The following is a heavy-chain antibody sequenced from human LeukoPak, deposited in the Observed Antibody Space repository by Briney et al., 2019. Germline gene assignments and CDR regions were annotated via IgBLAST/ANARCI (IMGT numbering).Heavy chain of an antibody. J-gene: IGHJ4*02. CDR3: ARDPSDFWSGSNIDY. CDR1: GFTFSSYW. CDR2: IRQDGSEK. D-gene: IGHD3-3*01. Sequence: GGSLRLSCAASGFTFSSYWMSWVRQAPGKGLEWVANIRQDGSEKYYVDSVKGRFTISRDNAKNSLYLQMNSLRAEDTAVYYCARDPSDFWSGSNIDYWGQGTLVTVSS. V-gene: IGHV3-7*01.